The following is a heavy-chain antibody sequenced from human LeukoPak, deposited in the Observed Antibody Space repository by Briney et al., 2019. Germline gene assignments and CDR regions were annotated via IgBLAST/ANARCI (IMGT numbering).Heavy chain of an antibody. CDR3: ARGSHSRGRYCSSTSCYAGANWFDP. V-gene: IGHV4-34*01. CDR1: GGSFSGYY. CDR2: INHSGST. J-gene: IGHJ5*02. D-gene: IGHD2-2*01. Sequence: PSETLSLTCAVYGGSFSGYYWSWIRQPPGKGLEWIGEINHSGSTNYNPSLKSRVTISVDTSKNQFSLKLSSVTAADTAVYYCARGSHSRGRYCSSTSCYAGANWFDPWGQGTLVTVSS.